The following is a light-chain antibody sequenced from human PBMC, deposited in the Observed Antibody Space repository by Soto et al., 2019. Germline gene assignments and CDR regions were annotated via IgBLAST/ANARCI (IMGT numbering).Light chain of an antibody. Sequence: DIQMTQSPSSLSASVGDRVTITCRASQSISSYLNWYQQKPGKAPKLLIYAASSLRSGVPSRFSGSGSGTDFTLTISSLQPEDFATHYCQQSYSTPVLTFGGGTKVEIK. CDR2: AAS. V-gene: IGKV1-39*01. CDR3: QQSYSTPVLT. CDR1: QSISSY. J-gene: IGKJ4*01.